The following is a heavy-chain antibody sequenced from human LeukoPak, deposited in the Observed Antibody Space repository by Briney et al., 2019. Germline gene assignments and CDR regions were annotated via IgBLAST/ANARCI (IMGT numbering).Heavy chain of an antibody. J-gene: IGHJ4*02. CDR3: ARHNAPRRVGFDF. CDR2: LSHAGNT. CDR1: GDSVRNDFYY. V-gene: IGHV4-39*01. D-gene: IGHD2-2*01. Sequence: KPSETLSLTCSVSGDSVRNDFYYWGWIRQPPGKGLEWVACLSHAGNTWYNPSLESRLSISVDTSKNQFSLKFSSVTAADTALYWCARHNAPRRVGFDFWGQGILVTVST.